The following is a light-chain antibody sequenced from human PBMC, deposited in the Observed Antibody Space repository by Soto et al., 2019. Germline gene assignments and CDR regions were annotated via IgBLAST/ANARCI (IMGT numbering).Light chain of an antibody. V-gene: IGKV1-12*01. Sequence: DIQMTQSPSSVSASVGDRVTIPCRASQPISIWLAWYQQKPGTAHKLVISAATTLASGAPSRFIGSGFGTDFTLTISSLQAEDFAAYYCQQATSFPNTFGGGTKVE. CDR2: AAT. CDR3: QQATSFPNT. CDR1: QPISIW. J-gene: IGKJ4*01.